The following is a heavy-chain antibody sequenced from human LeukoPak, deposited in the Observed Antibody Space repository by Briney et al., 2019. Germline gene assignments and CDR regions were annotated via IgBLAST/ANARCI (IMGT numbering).Heavy chain of an antibody. J-gene: IGHJ6*02. CDR1: GGSISSSSYY. V-gene: IGHV4-39*07. D-gene: IGHD2-15*01. CDR3: ARYSRQNYYYYGMDV. Sequence: PSETLSLTCTVSGGSISSSSYYWGWIRQPPGKGLEWIGSIYYSGSTYYNPSLKSRVTISVDTSKNQFSLKLSSVTAADTAVYYCARYSRQNYYYYGMDVWGQGTTVTVSS. CDR2: IYYSGST.